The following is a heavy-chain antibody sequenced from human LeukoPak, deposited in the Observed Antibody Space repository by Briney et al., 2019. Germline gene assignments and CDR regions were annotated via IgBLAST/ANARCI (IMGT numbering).Heavy chain of an antibody. V-gene: IGHV3-23*01. Sequence: EGSLRLSRVASGFTLSSYGMSWVRQAPGKGLEWVSTIDSGCTTFYADSVKGRFTVSRDNSKNTLILQVNSLRAEDTAVYFCAKVRAPRSAFDVWGQGTMVTVSS. CDR1: GFTLSSYG. J-gene: IGHJ3*01. CDR2: IDSGCTT. CDR3: AKVRAPRSAFDV.